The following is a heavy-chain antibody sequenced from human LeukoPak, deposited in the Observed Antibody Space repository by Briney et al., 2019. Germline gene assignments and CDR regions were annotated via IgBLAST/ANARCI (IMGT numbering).Heavy chain of an antibody. CDR1: GLSFSSYE. Sequence: GGSLRLSCAASGLSFSSYEWNWVRQAPGKGLDWISYIDTSGSTTFYADSVKGRFTTSRDNAKNSLFLQMSSLRAEDTALYHCARETIGCGGDCLDFWGQGTRVTVSS. J-gene: IGHJ4*02. D-gene: IGHD2-21*01. CDR3: ARETIGCGGDCLDF. CDR2: IDTSGSTT. V-gene: IGHV3-48*03.